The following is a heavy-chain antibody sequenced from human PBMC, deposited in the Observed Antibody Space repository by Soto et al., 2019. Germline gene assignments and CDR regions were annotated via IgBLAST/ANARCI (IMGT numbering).Heavy chain of an antibody. CDR1: GFNVTSNY. Sequence: EVRLVESGGGLVQPGRSLSLACAASGFNVTSNYMTWVRQAPGKGLEWVSVTYSDGRTDYADSVKGRFTISRHDASNRLLLQMNSLRTEDTALYYWASLTGSVDYWSFGPKTYYYYGMDVWGQGTTVIVSS. J-gene: IGHJ6*02. CDR2: TYSDGRT. CDR3: ASLTGSVDYWSFGPKTYYYYGMDV. D-gene: IGHD3-9*01. V-gene: IGHV3-53*04.